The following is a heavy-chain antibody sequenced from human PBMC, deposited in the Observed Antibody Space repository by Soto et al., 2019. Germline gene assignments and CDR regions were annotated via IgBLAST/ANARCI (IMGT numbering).Heavy chain of an antibody. V-gene: IGHV1-46*01. CDR3: ARAPSYSNNWFDP. CDR1: GYTFTSDY. J-gene: IGHJ5*02. Sequence: APVKVSCKASGYTFTSDYIHWGRQAPGQGLEWMGIINPSGGSTSYAQKFQGRVTMTRDTSTSTVYMELSSLRSEDTAVYYCARAPSYSNNWFDPWGQGTLVTVSS. D-gene: IGHD4-4*01. CDR2: INPSGGST.